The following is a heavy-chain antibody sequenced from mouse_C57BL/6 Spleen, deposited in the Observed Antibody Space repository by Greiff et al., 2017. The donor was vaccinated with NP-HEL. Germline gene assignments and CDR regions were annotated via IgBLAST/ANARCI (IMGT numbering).Heavy chain of an antibody. Sequence: QVQLQQSGAELVRPGTSVKVSCKASGYAFTNYLIEWVKQRPGQGLEWIGVINPGSGGTNYNEKFKGKATLTADKSSSTAYMQLSSLTSEDSAVYFCARGITGWYFDVWGTGTTVTVSS. D-gene: IGHD2-4*01. V-gene: IGHV1-54*01. CDR3: ARGITGWYFDV. CDR2: INPGSGGT. CDR1: GYAFTNYL. J-gene: IGHJ1*03.